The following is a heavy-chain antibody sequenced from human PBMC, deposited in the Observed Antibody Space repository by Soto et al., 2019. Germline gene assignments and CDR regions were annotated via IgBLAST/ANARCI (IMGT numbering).Heavy chain of an antibody. D-gene: IGHD2-15*01. CDR1: RGTFSSNS. Sequence: GTSVNVTCKDRRGTFSSNSISWPRQAPEQGLEWMGGIIPIFGTANYAQKFQGRVTITADESTSTAYMELSSLRSEDTAVYYCATLYCSGGSCYHYYYGMDVWGQGTTVTVSS. V-gene: IGHV1-69*13. J-gene: IGHJ6*02. CDR2: IIPIFGTA. CDR3: ATLYCSGGSCYHYYYGMDV.